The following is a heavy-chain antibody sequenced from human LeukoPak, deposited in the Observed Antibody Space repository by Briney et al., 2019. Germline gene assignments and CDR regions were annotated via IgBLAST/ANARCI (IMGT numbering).Heavy chain of an antibody. D-gene: IGHD4-23*01. CDR3: ARLLTVTNWFDP. CDR2: IYPGDSDT. Sequence: GESLKISCKGSGHSFTSYWIGWVRQMPGKGLEWMGIIYPGDSDTRYSPSFQGLVTVSADKSITTAYLQWSSLKASDTAMYYCARLLTVTNWFDPWGQGTLVTVSS. CDR1: GHSFTSYW. J-gene: IGHJ5*02. V-gene: IGHV5-51*01.